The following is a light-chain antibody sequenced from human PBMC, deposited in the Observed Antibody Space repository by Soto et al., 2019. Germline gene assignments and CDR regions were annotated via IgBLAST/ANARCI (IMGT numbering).Light chain of an antibody. J-gene: IGLJ2*01. CDR3: QTWGTGIQV. CDR2: LNSDGSH. V-gene: IGLV4-69*01. Sequence: QSVLTQSPSASASLGASVKLTCTLSSGHSSYAIAWHQKQSEKGPRYLMKLNSDGSHSKGDGIPDRFSGSSSGAERYLTISSLQSEDEADYYCQTWGTGIQVFGGGTQLTVL. CDR1: SGHSSYA.